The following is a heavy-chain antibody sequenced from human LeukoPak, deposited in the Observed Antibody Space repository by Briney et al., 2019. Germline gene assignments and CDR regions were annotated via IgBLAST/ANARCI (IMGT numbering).Heavy chain of an antibody. J-gene: IGHJ4*02. CDR3: ANLIMITFGGVRRLKFDY. V-gene: IGHV3-30-3*01. D-gene: IGHD3-16*01. CDR2: ISYDGSNK. CDR1: GFTFSSYA. Sequence: GGSLRLSCAASGFTFSSYAMHWVRQAPGKGLEWVAVISYDGSNKYYADSVKGRFTISRDNSKNTLYLQMNSLRAEDTAVYYCANLIMITFGGVRRLKFDYWGQGTLVTVSS.